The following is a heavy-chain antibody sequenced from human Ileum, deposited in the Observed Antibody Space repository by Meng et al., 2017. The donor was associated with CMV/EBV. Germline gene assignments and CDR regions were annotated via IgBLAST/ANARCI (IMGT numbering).Heavy chain of an antibody. J-gene: IGHJ5*02. D-gene: IGHD1-26*01. Sequence: VYVVETGGGLIQPGGSLRLSCAASGFLVSDHYISWIRQAPGKGLEWVSVIHSGDTTYYADSVKGRFTISRDNSKNTLSLHMSSLRAEDTAIYYCAKIVGGDPECSWGQGTLVTVSS. CDR2: IHSGDTT. V-gene: IGHV3-53*02. CDR3: AKIVGGDPECS. CDR1: GFLVSDHY.